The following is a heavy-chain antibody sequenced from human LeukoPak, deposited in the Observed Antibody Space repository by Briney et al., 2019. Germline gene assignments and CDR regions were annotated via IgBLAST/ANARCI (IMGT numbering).Heavy chain of an antibody. CDR2: ISYDGSNK. CDR1: GFTFSSYA. CDR3: AREGPQTYSSSWYVPRFDP. V-gene: IGHV3-30-3*01. Sequence: GGSLRLSCAASGFTFSSYAMHWVRQAPGKGLEWVAVISYDGSNKYYADSVKGRFTISRDNSKNTLYLQMNSLRAEDTAVYYCAREGPQTYSSSWYVPRFDPWGQGTLVTVSS. J-gene: IGHJ5*02. D-gene: IGHD6-13*01.